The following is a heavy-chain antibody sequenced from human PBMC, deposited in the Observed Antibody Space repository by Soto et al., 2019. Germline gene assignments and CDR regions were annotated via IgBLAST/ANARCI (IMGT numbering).Heavy chain of an antibody. CDR3: AREIAAAGLNWFDP. D-gene: IGHD6-13*01. J-gene: IGHJ5*02. Sequence: ASVKVSCKASGYTFITYGVSWVRQAPGQGLEWMGWISAYNGNTNYAQKLQGRVTMTTDTSTSTAYMELRSLRSDDTAVYYCAREIAAAGLNWFDPWGQGTLVTVSS. CDR2: ISAYNGNT. CDR1: GYTFITYG. V-gene: IGHV1-18*01.